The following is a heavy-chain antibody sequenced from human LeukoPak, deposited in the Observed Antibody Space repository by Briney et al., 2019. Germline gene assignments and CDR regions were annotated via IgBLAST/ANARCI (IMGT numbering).Heavy chain of an antibody. CDR2: FDPEDGET. D-gene: IGHD2-2*01. V-gene: IGHV1-24*01. J-gene: IGHJ4*02. CDR3: ATPICSSTSCPFDY. CDR1: GYTLTELS. Sequence: ASVKVSCKVSGYTLTELSMHWVRQAPGKGLEWMGGFDPEDGETIYAQKFQGRVTMTEDTSTDTAYMELSSLRSEDTAVYYCATPICSSTSCPFDYWGQGTLVTVSS.